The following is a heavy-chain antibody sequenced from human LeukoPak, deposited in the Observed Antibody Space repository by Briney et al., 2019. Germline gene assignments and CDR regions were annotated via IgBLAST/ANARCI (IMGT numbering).Heavy chain of an antibody. D-gene: IGHD6-19*01. CDR2: ISVSGNT. Sequence: GGSLRLSCAVSGFTLSSYAISWVRQGPGKGLGWVSAISVSGNTYPADSVKGRFTISRDSYKNTLYLQMNSLRAEDAALYYCARSSSGGYYLDYWGQGTLVTVSS. CDR1: GFTLSSYA. CDR3: ARSSSGGYYLDY. V-gene: IGHV3-23*01. J-gene: IGHJ4*02.